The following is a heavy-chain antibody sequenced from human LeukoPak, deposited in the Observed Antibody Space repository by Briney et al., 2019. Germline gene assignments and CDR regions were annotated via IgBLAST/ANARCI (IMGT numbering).Heavy chain of an antibody. Sequence: PGGSLRLSCAASGFTFSSYWMSWVRQAPGKGLEWVANIKQDGSEKYYVDSVKGRFTISRDNAKNSLYLQMNSLRAEDTALYYCARDYTYYDILTGYPYWYFDLWGRGTLVTVSS. CDR2: IKQDGSEK. J-gene: IGHJ2*01. D-gene: IGHD3-9*01. CDR3: ARDYTYYDILTGYPYWYFDL. V-gene: IGHV3-7*01. CDR1: GFTFSSYW.